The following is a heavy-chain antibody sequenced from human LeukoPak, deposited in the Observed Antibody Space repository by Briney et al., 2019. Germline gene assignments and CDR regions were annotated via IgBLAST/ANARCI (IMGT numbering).Heavy chain of an antibody. V-gene: IGHV3-74*03. CDR1: GFTFSSYW. Sequence: GGSLRLSCAVSGFTFSSYWMHWVRQAPGKGLVWVSQINTDGSNTTYADSVKGRFTISRDNAENTLYLQMNSLRAEDTAVYFCARGRLRYFDWLPIDPWGQGTLVTVSS. CDR2: INTDGSNT. CDR3: ARGRLRYFDWLPIDP. D-gene: IGHD3-9*01. J-gene: IGHJ5*02.